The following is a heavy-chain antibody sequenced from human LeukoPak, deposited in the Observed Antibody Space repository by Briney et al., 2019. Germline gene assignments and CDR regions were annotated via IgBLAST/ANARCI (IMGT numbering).Heavy chain of an antibody. Sequence: GGSLRLSCAVSGFTFNNYWMTWVRQAPGKGLEWVAFIRYDGSNKYYADSVKGRFTISRDNSKNTLYLQMNSLRAEDTAVYYCAKEEGKVWFGELALDYWGQGTLVTVSS. CDR2: IRYDGSNK. D-gene: IGHD3-10*01. V-gene: IGHV3-30*02. CDR1: GFTFNNYW. CDR3: AKEEGKVWFGELALDY. J-gene: IGHJ4*02.